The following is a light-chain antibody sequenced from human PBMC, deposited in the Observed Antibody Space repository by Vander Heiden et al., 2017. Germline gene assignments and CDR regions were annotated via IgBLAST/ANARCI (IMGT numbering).Light chain of an antibody. CDR1: NIGHKG. J-gene: IGLJ2*01. V-gene: IGLV3-21*02. Sequence: SYVLTQAPSASVAPGHTARISRGGNNIGHKGVHGDRQKPGQAPVVVVKDDSDRPSGIPGRFSASKSGNTATLSISRVEAGDEADYFCQVWDSGSDHPVLFGGGTKVTVL. CDR3: QVWDSGSDHPVL. CDR2: DDS.